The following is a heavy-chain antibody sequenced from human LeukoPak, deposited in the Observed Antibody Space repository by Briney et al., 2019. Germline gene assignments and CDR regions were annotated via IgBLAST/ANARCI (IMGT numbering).Heavy chain of an antibody. J-gene: IGHJ4*02. V-gene: IGHV1-18*01. D-gene: IGHD1-26*01. CDR1: GYTFTSYG. Sequence: ASVKVSCKASGYTFTSYGINWVRQAPGEGGEGMGWISVYNGNTKYEQKLQGRVKITTDTSKSTDYMEERSLRSDDTAVYYCARDISLLPADYWGQGTLVTVSS. CDR3: ARDISLLPADY. CDR2: ISVYNGNT.